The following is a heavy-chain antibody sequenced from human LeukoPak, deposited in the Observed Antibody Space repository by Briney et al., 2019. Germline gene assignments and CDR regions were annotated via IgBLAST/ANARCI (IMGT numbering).Heavy chain of an antibody. J-gene: IGHJ4*02. D-gene: IGHD2-2*01. CDR2: VSSSSSTR. CDR1: GFTFSSYN. CDR3: ARDPGYCGRTSCYAVWNFDS. Sequence: GGSLRPSCAASGFTFSSYNMNWVRQAPGKGLEWVSYVSSSSSTRYYADSVKGRFTISRDNDKYSLYLQMNSLRDEDTAVYYCARDPGYCGRTSCYAVWNFDSWGQGTLVTVSS. V-gene: IGHV3-48*02.